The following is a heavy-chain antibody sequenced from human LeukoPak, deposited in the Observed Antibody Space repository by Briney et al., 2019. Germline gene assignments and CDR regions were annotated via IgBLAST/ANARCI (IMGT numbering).Heavy chain of an antibody. Sequence: SETLSLTCTVSGGSISSGDHFWSWIRQPPGKGLEWIGYIYYSGSTYHNPSLQSRVTISVNTSKDQFSLKLSFVTAADTAIYYCARAFRGGIAGWHFDLWGHGTLVTVSS. CDR3: ARAFRGGIAGWHFDL. CDR1: GGSISSGDHF. CDR2: IYYSGST. D-gene: IGHD4-23*01. J-gene: IGHJ2*01. V-gene: IGHV4-30-4*01.